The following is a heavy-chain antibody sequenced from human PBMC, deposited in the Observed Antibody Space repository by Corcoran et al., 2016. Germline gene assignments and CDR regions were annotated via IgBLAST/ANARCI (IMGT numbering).Heavy chain of an antibody. V-gene: IGHV5-51*01. Sequence: EVQLVQSGAEVKEPGESLKISCKGSGYSFASYWIGWVRQMPGKGLEGMGIIYTGDSDTRYSPSFRGQVTISADKSISTAFLQWSSLKASDTAMYYCTRRGVAGTFGAFDLWGRGTMVTVSS. CDR1: GYSFASYW. CDR2: IYTGDSDT. J-gene: IGHJ3*01. CDR3: TRRGVAGTFGAFDL. D-gene: IGHD6-19*01.